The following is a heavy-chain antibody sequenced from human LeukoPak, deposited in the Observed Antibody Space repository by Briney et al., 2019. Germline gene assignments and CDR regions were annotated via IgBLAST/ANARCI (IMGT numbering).Heavy chain of an antibody. CDR1: GFTFSSYA. J-gene: IGHJ3*02. CDR3: ARDPYGSGSYVLNDAFDI. Sequence: GRSLRLSCAASGFTFSSYAMHWVRQAPGKGLEWVAVISYDGSNKYYADSVKGRFTISRDNSKNTLYLQMNSLRAEDTAVYYXARDPYGSGSYVLNDAFDIWGQGTMVTVSS. D-gene: IGHD3-10*01. CDR2: ISYDGSNK. V-gene: IGHV3-30-3*01.